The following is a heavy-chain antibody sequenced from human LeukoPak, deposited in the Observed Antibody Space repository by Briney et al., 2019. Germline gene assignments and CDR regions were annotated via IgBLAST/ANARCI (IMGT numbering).Heavy chain of an antibody. Sequence: GRSLRLSCAASGFTFSSYGMHWVRQAPGKGLEWVANIKQDGSEKYYVDSVKGRFTISRDNAKNSLYLQMNSLRAEDTAVYYCARVVAYYDFWSGTSNAFDYWGQGTLVTVSS. CDR1: GFTFSSYG. CDR2: IKQDGSEK. V-gene: IGHV3-7*03. CDR3: ARVVAYYDFWSGTSNAFDY. J-gene: IGHJ4*02. D-gene: IGHD3-3*01.